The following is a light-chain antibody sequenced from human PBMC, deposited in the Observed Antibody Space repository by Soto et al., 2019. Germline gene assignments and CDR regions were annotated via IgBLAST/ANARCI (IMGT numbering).Light chain of an antibody. CDR2: GSA. V-gene: IGKV3-15*01. CDR1: QSVFSS. Sequence: EIVMTQSPATLSVSPGERATLSCRASQSVFSSLAWFQQRPGQAPRLLIYGSATRATGIPARFSGSGSGTEFTLTISSLQPEDFATYYCQQANSFPITVGQGTRLEIK. CDR3: QQANSFPIT. J-gene: IGKJ5*01.